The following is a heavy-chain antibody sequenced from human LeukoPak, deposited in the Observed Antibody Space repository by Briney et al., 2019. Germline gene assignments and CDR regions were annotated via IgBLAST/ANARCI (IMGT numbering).Heavy chain of an antibody. CDR3: ASRLVAATQFHYYYYGMDV. V-gene: IGHV1-69*04. D-gene: IGHD2-15*01. J-gene: IGHJ6*02. CDR2: IIPILGIA. CDR1: GGTFSSYA. Sequence: SVKVSCKASGGTFSSYAISWVRQAPGQGLEWMGRIIPILGIANYAQKFQGRVTITADKSTSTAYMELSSLRSEDTAVYYCASRLVAATQFHYYYYGMDVWGQGTTVTVSS.